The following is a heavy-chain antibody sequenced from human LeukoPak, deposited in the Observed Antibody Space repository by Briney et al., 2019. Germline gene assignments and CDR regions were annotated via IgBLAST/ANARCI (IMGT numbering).Heavy chain of an antibody. D-gene: IGHD4-11*01. V-gene: IGHV4-39*01. Sequence: SETLSLTCTVSGGSISSSSYYWGWIRQPPGKGLEWIGSIYYSGSTYYNPSLKSRVTISVDTSKNQFSLKLSSVTAADTAVYYCAGGGPTVTTPLNWFDPWGQGTLVTVSS. J-gene: IGHJ5*02. CDR3: AGGGPTVTTPLNWFDP. CDR1: GGSISSSSYY. CDR2: IYYSGST.